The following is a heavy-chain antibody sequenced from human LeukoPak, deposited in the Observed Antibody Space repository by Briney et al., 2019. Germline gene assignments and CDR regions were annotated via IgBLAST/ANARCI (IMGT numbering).Heavy chain of an antibody. Sequence: GGSLRLSCAASGFTFSSSAMSWVRQVPGKGLEWVSGISASGGSTYYADSVKGRFTISRDNAKNSLYLQMNSLRAEDTAVYYCARDRCSGGSCYTTQFDYWGQGTLVTVSS. V-gene: IGHV3-23*01. J-gene: IGHJ4*02. CDR3: ARDRCSGGSCYTTQFDY. CDR1: GFTFSSSA. CDR2: ISASGGST. D-gene: IGHD2-15*01.